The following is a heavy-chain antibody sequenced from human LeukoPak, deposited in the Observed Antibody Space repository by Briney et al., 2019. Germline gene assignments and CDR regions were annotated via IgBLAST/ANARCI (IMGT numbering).Heavy chain of an antibody. CDR1: GGSVGSSSYY. J-gene: IGHJ4*02. Sequence: SETLSLTCIVSGGSVGSSSYYWGWIRQPPGKGLEWIGSIYHSGSTYYNPSLKSRVTISVDTSKNQFSLKLSSVTAADTAVYYCARDLTGYGDYAGANWGQGTLVTVSS. D-gene: IGHD4-17*01. CDR3: ARDLTGYGDYAGAN. CDR2: IYHSGST. V-gene: IGHV4-39*07.